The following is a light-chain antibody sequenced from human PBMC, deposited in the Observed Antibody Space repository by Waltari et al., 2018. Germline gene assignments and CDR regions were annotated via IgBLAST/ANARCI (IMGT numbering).Light chain of an antibody. CDR1: SSNIGNNY. Sequence: QSVLTQPPSVSAAPGQRITISCSGSSSNIGNNYVSWYQQLPGTAPKLLIYDNDKRPSGIPDRFSGSKSGTSATLGITGLRTGDEADYYCGTWDSSLTSMLFGGGTKLTVL. CDR3: GTWDSSLTSML. J-gene: IGLJ2*01. CDR2: DND. V-gene: IGLV1-51*01.